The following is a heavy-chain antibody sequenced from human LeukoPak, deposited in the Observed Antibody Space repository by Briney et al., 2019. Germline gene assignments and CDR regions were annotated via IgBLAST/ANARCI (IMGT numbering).Heavy chain of an antibody. CDR2: IYYSGST. V-gene: IGHV4-38-2*02. J-gene: IGHJ6*03. Sequence: TSETLSLTCTVSGYSISSGYYWGWIRQPPGKGLEWIGSIYYSGSTYYNPSLKSRVTISVDTSKNQFSLKLSSVTAADTAVYYCATSGAVAATHYYYYYMDVWGKGTTVTVSS. CDR3: ATSGAVAATHYYYYYMDV. D-gene: IGHD6-19*01. CDR1: GYSISSGYY.